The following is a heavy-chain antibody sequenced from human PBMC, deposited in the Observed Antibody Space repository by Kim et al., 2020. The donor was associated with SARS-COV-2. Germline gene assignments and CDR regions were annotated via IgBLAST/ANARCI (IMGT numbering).Heavy chain of an antibody. CDR1: GFTFGDYA. Sequence: GGSLRLSCAASGFTFGDYAMHWVRQAPGKGLEWVSGISWNSGSIGYADSVKGRFTISRDNAKNSLYLQMNSLRAEDTALYYCAKAAAGSFLTFDYWGQGTPVTVSS. CDR2: ISWNSGSI. D-gene: IGHD6-13*01. CDR3: AKAAAGSFLTFDY. J-gene: IGHJ4*02. V-gene: IGHV3-9*01.